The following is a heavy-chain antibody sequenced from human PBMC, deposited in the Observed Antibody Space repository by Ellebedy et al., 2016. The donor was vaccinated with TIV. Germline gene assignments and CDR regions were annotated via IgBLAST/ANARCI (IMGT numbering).Heavy chain of an antibody. D-gene: IGHD2-15*01. Sequence: GESLKISXKGSGYSFTSYWISWVRQMPGKGLEWMGRIDPSDSYTNYSPSFQGHVTISADKSISTAYLQWSSLKASDTAMYYCARNVAGWFDPWGQGTLVTVSS. V-gene: IGHV5-10-1*01. CDR1: GYSFTSYW. CDR3: ARNVAGWFDP. CDR2: IDPSDSYT. J-gene: IGHJ5*02.